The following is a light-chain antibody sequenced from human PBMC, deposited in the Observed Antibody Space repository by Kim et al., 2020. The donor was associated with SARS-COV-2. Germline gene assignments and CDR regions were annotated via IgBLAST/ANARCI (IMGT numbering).Light chain of an antibody. Sequence: EIVMTQSPATLSVSPGERAMPSCRASQSVSSNLAWYQQKPGQPPRLLIYGASTRATGIPARFSGSGSGTEFTLTISSLQSEDFAVYYCQQYNNWPPLTFGGGTKVDIK. J-gene: IGKJ4*01. CDR1: QSVSSN. CDR2: GAS. CDR3: QQYNNWPPLT. V-gene: IGKV3-15*01.